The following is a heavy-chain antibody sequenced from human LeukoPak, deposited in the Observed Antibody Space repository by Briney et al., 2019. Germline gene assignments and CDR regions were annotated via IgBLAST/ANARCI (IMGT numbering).Heavy chain of an antibody. V-gene: IGHV1-2*02. CDR1: GYTFTAYY. Sequence: ASVKVSCKASGYTFTAYYMHWVRQAPGQGLEWMGWINPNSGGTIYAQKFQGRVAMTRDTSTSTVYMELSSLRSEDTAVYYCARDSGIDCSSTSCYAEYYYYYGMDVWGQGTTVTVSS. CDR2: INPNSGGT. D-gene: IGHD2-2*01. J-gene: IGHJ6*02. CDR3: ARDSGIDCSSTSCYAEYYYYYGMDV.